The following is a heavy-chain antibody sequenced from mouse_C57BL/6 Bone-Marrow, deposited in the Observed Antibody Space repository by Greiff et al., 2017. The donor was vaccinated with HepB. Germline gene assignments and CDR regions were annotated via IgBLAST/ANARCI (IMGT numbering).Heavy chain of an antibody. V-gene: IGHV5-6*01. CDR1: GFTFSSYG. J-gene: IGHJ3*01. CDR2: ISSGGSYT. CDR3: ARRIIISY. D-gene: IGHD1-1*01. Sequence: EVQGVESGGDLVKPGGSLKLSCAASGFTFSSYGMSWVRQTPDKRLEWVATISSGGSYTYYPDSVKGRFTISRDNAKNTLYLQMSSLKSEDTAMYYCARRIIISYWGQGTLVTVSA.